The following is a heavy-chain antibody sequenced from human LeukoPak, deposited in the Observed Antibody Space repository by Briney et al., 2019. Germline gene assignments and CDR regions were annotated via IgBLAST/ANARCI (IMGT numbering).Heavy chain of an antibody. CDR1: GFTFSRNW. Sequence: GGSLRLSCAASGFTFSRNWMHWVRQAPGKGLVWVSRINSDGSITNYADSVKGRFTISRDNAKNTLFLQMSSLRAEDTAVYYCAKIDAYWGQGTLVTVSS. CDR3: AKIDAY. CDR2: INSDGSIT. J-gene: IGHJ4*02. V-gene: IGHV3-74*01.